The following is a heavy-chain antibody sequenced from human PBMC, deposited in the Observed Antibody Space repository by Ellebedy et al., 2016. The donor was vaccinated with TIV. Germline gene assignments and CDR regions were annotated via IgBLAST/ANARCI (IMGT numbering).Heavy chain of an antibody. J-gene: IGHJ3*02. CDR2: IFSNDEK. CDR3: ARSKYYYDGSGYYLDAFDI. V-gene: IGHV2-26*01. Sequence: SGPTLVKPTETLTLTCTVSGFSLSNVRMGVSWIRQPPGKALEWLAHIFSNDEKSYNTSLRSRLTISKDTSKSQVVLTMTNMDPVDTATYSCARSKYYYDGSGYYLDAFDIWGQGTMVTVSS. CDR1: GFSLSNVRMG. D-gene: IGHD3-22*01.